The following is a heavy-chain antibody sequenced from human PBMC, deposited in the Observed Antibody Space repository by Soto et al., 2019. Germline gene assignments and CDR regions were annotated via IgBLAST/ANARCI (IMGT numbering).Heavy chain of an antibody. Sequence: ASVKVSCKASGYTFTSYGISWVRQAPGQGLEWMGWISAYNGNTNYAQKLQGRVTMTTDTSTSTAYMELRSLGSDDTAVYYCARDSDIAVAGDAFDIWGQGTMVTVSS. D-gene: IGHD6-19*01. J-gene: IGHJ3*02. CDR3: ARDSDIAVAGDAFDI. CDR1: GYTFTSYG. V-gene: IGHV1-18*01. CDR2: ISAYNGNT.